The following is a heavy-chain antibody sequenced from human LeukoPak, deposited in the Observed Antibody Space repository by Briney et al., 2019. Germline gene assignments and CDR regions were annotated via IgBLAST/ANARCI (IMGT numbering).Heavy chain of an antibody. D-gene: IGHD1-26*01. CDR1: GFTFSSYG. V-gene: IGHV3-30*19. CDR3: ARDSVRGTEYFQH. J-gene: IGHJ1*01. Sequence: GGSLRLSCAASGFTFSSYGIHWVRQTPGKGLEWVAVISYDGSNKYYADSVKGRFTISRDNSKNTLYLQMNSLRAEDTAVYYCARDSVRGTEYFQHWGQGTLVTVSS. CDR2: ISYDGSNK.